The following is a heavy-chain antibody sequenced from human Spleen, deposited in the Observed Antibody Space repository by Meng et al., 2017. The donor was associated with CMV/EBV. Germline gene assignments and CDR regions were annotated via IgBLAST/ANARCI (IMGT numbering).Heavy chain of an antibody. CDR2: INHSGNT. CDR1: GGSLSEYY. J-gene: IGHJ1*01. CDR3: ASATRRHYYDSRGYYFVSQYFHS. Sequence: SETLSLTCAVYGGSLSEYYWTWIRQPPGKGLEWIGEINHSGNTNYNPSLKSRVFISIDASKNQFSLRLNSVTAADTAVYFCASATRRHYYDSRGYYFVSQYFHSWGRGTLVTVSS. V-gene: IGHV4-34*01. D-gene: IGHD3-22*01.